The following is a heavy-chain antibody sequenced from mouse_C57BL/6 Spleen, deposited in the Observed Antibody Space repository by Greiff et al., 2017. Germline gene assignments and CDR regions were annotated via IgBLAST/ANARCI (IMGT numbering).Heavy chain of an antibody. CDR3: ARHGGGYDVGFAY. V-gene: IGHV5-9*01. Sequence: EVMLVESGGGLVKPGGSLKLSCAASGFTFSSYTMSWVRQTPEKRLEWVATISGGGGNTYYPDSVKGRFTISRDNAKNTLYLQMSSLRSEDTALYYCARHGGGYDVGFAYWGQGTLVTVSA. CDR2: ISGGGGNT. CDR1: GFTFSSYT. J-gene: IGHJ3*01. D-gene: IGHD2-2*01.